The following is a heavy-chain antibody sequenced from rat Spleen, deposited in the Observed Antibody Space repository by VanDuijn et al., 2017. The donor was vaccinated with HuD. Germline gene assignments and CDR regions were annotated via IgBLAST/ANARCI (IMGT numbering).Heavy chain of an antibody. J-gene: IGHJ1*01. CDR2: VWYDGDT. CDR1: GFSLTTYS. Sequence: QVRLKESGPGLVQPSETLSLTCTVSGFSLTTYSVSWVRQPSGKGPEWMGRVWYDGDTAYNSLFKSRLSITRDTSKNQVFLKMNSLQTEDTAIYFCTRPNNPYWYFDFWGPGTMVTVSS. D-gene: IGHD1-10*01. V-gene: IGHV2-34*01. CDR3: TRPNNPYWYFDF.